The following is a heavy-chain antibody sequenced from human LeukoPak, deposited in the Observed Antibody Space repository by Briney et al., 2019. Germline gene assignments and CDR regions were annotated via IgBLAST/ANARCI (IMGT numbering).Heavy chain of an antibody. Sequence: SETLSLTCTVSGGSISGSSYYWGWIRQPPGKGLEWIGSIYYSGSTYYNPSLKSRVTISVDTSKNQFSLKLSSVTAADTAVYYCATQHSLTTGGDYWGQGTLVTVSS. CDR2: IYYSGST. CDR3: ATQHSLTTGGDY. CDR1: GGSISGSSYY. J-gene: IGHJ4*02. V-gene: IGHV4-39*07. D-gene: IGHD4-11*01.